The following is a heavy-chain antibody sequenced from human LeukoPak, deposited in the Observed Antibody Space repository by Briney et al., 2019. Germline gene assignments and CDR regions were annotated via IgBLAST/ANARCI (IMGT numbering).Heavy chain of an antibody. J-gene: IGHJ3*02. CDR3: ARGDLLCAFDI. D-gene: IGHD2-21*01. V-gene: IGHV4-59*01. CDR2: IYYSGST. Sequence: PSETLSLTCTVSGGSISGYYWSWIRQPPGKGLEWIGYIYYSGSTNYNPSLKSRVTISVDTSKNQFSLKLSSVTAADTAVYYCARGDLLCAFDIWGQGTMVTVSS. CDR1: GGSISGYY.